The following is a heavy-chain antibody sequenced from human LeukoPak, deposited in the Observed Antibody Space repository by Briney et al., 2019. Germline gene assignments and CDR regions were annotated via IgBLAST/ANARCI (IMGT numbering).Heavy chain of an antibody. V-gene: IGHV4-38-2*02. Sequence: SETLSLTCTVSGYSISSGYYWGWIRQPPGKGLEWIGSIYHSGSTYYNPSLKSRVTISVDTSKNQFSLKLSSVTAADTAVYYCASHYGSGSYYYYYMDVWGKGTTVTVSS. D-gene: IGHD3-10*01. CDR1: GYSISSGYY. CDR3: ASHYGSGSYYYYYMDV. J-gene: IGHJ6*03. CDR2: IYHSGST.